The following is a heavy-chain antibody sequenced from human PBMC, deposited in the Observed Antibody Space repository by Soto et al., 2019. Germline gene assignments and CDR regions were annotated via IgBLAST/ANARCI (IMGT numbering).Heavy chain of an antibody. J-gene: IGHJ4*02. CDR3: ARDLPPYCGGDCYSGY. V-gene: IGHV1-69*13. Sequence: GASVKVSCKASGGTFSSYAISWVRQAPRQGLEWMGGIIPIFGTANYAQKFQGRVTITADESTSTAYMELSSLRSEDTAVYYCARDLPPYCGGDCYSGYWGQGTLVTVSS. CDR2: IIPIFGTA. CDR1: GGTFSSYA. D-gene: IGHD2-21*02.